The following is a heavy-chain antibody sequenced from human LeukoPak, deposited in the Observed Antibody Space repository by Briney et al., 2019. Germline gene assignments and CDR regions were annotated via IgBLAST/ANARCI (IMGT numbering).Heavy chain of an antibody. CDR3: ARRARGSSWEY. CDR1: GGSISSSSYY. D-gene: IGHD6-13*01. J-gene: IGHJ4*02. Sequence: SETLSLTCTVSGGSISSSSYYWAWIRQPPGKGLEWIGSIYYSGSTYYNPSLKSRVTISVDTSKNQFSLKLSSVTAADTAVYYCARRARGSSWEYWGQGTLVTVSS. CDR2: IYYSGST. V-gene: IGHV4-39*01.